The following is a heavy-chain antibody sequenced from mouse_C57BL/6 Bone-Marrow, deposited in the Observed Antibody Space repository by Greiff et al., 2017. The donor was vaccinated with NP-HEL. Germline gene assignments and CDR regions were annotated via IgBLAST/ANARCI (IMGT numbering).Heavy chain of an antibody. CDR3: ASITTVVATDYYAMDY. D-gene: IGHD1-1*01. J-gene: IGHJ4*01. Sequence: QVQLQQPGAKLVKPGASVKVSCKASGYTFTSYWMHWVKQRPGQGLEWIGRIHPSDSDTNYNQKFKGKATLTVDKSSSTAYMQLSSLTSEDSAVYYCASITTVVATDYYAMDYWGQGTSVTVSS. V-gene: IGHV1-74*01. CDR2: IHPSDSDT. CDR1: GYTFTSYW.